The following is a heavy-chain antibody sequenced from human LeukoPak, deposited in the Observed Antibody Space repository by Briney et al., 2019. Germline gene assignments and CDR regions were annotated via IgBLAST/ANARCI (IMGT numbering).Heavy chain of an antibody. CDR3: ARGVAVAVAGTYYYYGMDV. V-gene: IGHV3-30*02. CDR1: GFTFSSYG. CDR2: LRYDGSNK. J-gene: IGHJ6*02. Sequence: AGASLRLSCAASGFTFSSYGMHWVRQPPGKGLEWVAFLRYDGSNKYYADSVKGRFTISRDNSKNTLYLQMNSLRAEDTAVYYCARGVAVAVAGTYYYYGMDVWGQGTTVTVSS. D-gene: IGHD6-19*01.